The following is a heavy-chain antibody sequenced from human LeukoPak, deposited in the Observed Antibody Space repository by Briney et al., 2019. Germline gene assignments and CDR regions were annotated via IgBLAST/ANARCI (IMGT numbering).Heavy chain of an antibody. CDR2: VRSTAYGGTI. D-gene: IGHD3-22*01. CDR1: GFTFGDYA. V-gene: IGHV3-49*03. CDR3: SKGGYDRSGYYSVFGY. J-gene: IGHJ4*02. Sequence: GGSLRLSCTGSGFTFGDYAMSWFRQAPGKGLEWVAFVRSTAYGGTIEYAAPVKGRFIISRDDSTSIAYPQMNSLKTEDTAVYFCSKGGYDRSGYYSVFGYWGQGTLVTVSS.